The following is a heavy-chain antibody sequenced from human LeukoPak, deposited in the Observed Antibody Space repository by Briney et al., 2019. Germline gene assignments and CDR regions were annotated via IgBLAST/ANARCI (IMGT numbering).Heavy chain of an antibody. V-gene: IGHV4-39*01. J-gene: IGHJ4*02. Sequence: SETLSLTCTVSGGSISCSSYYWGWIRQPPGKGLEWIGSIYYSGSTYYNPSLKSRVTISVDTSKNQFSLKLSSVTAADTAVYYCARFREDEDQLLVLTAIDYWGQGTLVTVSS. CDR3: ARFREDEDQLLVLTAIDY. CDR2: IYYSGST. CDR1: GGSISCSSYY. D-gene: IGHD2-21*02.